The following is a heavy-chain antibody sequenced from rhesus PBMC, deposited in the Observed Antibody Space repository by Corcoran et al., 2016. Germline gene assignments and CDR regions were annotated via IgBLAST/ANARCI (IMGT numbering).Heavy chain of an antibody. CDR3: ARGSFRNAFDF. CDR1: GYSISSNY. V-gene: IGHV4-147*01. J-gene: IGHJ3*01. CDR2: SYGSSGST. Sequence: QVQLQESGPGLVKPSETLSLTCAVSGYSISSNYWSWIRQPPGKGLEWIWYSYGSSGSTYNNPSLKSRVTISTDTSKNQFSLKLSSVTAADTAVYYCARGSFRNAFDFWGQGLRVTVSS. D-gene: IGHD5-12*01.